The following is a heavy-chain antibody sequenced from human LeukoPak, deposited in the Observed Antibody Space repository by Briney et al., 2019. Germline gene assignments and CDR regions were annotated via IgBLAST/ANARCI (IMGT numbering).Heavy chain of an antibody. Sequence: SETLSLTCTVSGGSISSYYWSWIRQPPGKGLEWIGSIYYSGSTNYNPSLKSRVTISVDTSKNQISLKLSSVTAADTAVYHCARGNYDSSGYYSPSYWYFDLWGRGTLVTVSS. J-gene: IGHJ2*01. D-gene: IGHD3-22*01. V-gene: IGHV4-59*01. CDR1: GGSISSYY. CDR3: ARGNYDSSGYYSPSYWYFDL. CDR2: IYYSGST.